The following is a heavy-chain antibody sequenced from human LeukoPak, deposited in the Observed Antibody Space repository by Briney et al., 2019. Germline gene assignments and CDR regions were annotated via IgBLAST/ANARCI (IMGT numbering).Heavy chain of an antibody. V-gene: IGHV3-7*01. CDR2: IKQDGTDK. D-gene: IGHD4/OR15-4a*01. CDR1: GFTFSSYW. Sequence: PGGSLTLSCPASGFTFSSYWMTWVRPAPGKGLEWVANIKQDGTDKYYVDSVKGRFSISRDNAKNSLFLQLGSLRADDTAVYYCARASMGGRDYHLDSWGQGTLVTVSS. J-gene: IGHJ4*02. CDR3: ARASMGGRDYHLDS.